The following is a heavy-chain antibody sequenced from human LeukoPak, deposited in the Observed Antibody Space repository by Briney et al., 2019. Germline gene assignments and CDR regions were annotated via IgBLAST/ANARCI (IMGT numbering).Heavy chain of an antibody. J-gene: IGHJ3*02. CDR3: ARRRTDRRVDVFDI. CDR1: GFTFSIYT. D-gene: IGHD4-17*01. CDR2: ISSSSSYI. Sequence: PGGSLRLSCAASGFTFSIYTMNWVRQAPGRGLEWVSSISSSSSYISYADSVKGRFTISRDNAKNSLYLQMNSLRAEDTAVYYCARRRTDRRVDVFDIWGQGTMVTVSS. V-gene: IGHV3-21*01.